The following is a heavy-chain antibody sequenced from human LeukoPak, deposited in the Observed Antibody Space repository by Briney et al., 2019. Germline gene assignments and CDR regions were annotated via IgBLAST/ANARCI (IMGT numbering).Heavy chain of an antibody. D-gene: IGHD6-19*01. CDR3: ARDRGEQWLGHYYGMDV. Sequence: GRSLRLSCAASGFTFSSYGMHWVRQAPGKGLEWVAVIWYDGSNKYYADSVKGRFTISRDNSKNTLYLQMNSLRAEDTAVYYCARDRGEQWLGHYYGMDVWGQGTTVTVSS. J-gene: IGHJ6*02. CDR1: GFTFSSYG. CDR2: IWYDGSNK. V-gene: IGHV3-33*01.